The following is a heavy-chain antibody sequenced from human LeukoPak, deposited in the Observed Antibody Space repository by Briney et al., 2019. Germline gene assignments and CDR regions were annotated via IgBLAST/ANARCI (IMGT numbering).Heavy chain of an antibody. D-gene: IGHD3-10*01. V-gene: IGHV3-30-3*01. CDR3: ARDHRRITIVY. J-gene: IGHJ4*02. CDR2: IPYDGSNK. Sequence: GGSLRLSCAASGFTFSSYAMHWVRQAPGKGLEWVAVIPYDGSNKYYADSVKGRFTISRDNSKNTLYLQMNSLRAEDTAVYYCARDHRRITIVYWGQGTLVTVSS. CDR1: GFTFSSYA.